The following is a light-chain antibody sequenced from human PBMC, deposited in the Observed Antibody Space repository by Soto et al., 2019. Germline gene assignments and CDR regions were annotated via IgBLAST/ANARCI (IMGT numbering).Light chain of an antibody. CDR3: QQYGSSPPT. V-gene: IGKV3-20*01. CDR2: GAS. Sequence: EIVLTQSPGTLSLSPGERATLSCRASQSVSSSYLAWYQQKPGQAPRLLIYGASSRATGIPDRFSGSGSGTDFTLTISRLEPEDFALYYCQQYGSSPPTFVQGTKLEIK. J-gene: IGKJ2*01. CDR1: QSVSSSY.